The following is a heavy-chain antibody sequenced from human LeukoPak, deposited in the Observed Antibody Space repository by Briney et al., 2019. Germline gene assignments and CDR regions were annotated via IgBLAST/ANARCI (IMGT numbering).Heavy chain of an antibody. CDR2: ISGSGGST. V-gene: IGHV3-23*01. D-gene: IGHD3-3*01. J-gene: IGHJ4*02. Sequence: GGSLRPSCAASGLTFSSYAMSWVRQAPGKGLEWVSAISGSGGSTYYADSVKGRFTISRDNSKNTLYLQMNSLRAEDTAVYYCATTQYDFWSGYFYFDYWGQGTLVTVSS. CDR3: ATTQYDFWSGYFYFDY. CDR1: GLTFSSYA.